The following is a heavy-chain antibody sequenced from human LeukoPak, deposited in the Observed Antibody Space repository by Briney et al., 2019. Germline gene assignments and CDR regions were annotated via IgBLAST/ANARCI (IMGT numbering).Heavy chain of an antibody. CDR1: GDSVSSNSAA. CDR2: TYYRSKWYN. Sequence: SQTLSLTCAIPGDSVSSNSAAWNWIRQSPSRGLEWLGRTYYRSKWYNDYAVSVKSRITINPDTSKNQFSLQLNSVTPEDTAVYYCARAASYDYVWGSYRFDYWGQGTLVTVSS. CDR3: ARAASYDYVWGSYRFDY. D-gene: IGHD3-16*02. V-gene: IGHV6-1*01. J-gene: IGHJ4*02.